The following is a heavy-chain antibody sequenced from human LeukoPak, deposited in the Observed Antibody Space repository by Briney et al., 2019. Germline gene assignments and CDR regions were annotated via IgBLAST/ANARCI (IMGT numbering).Heavy chain of an antibody. V-gene: IGHV3-30*04. CDR2: ISYDGSNK. Sequence: GRSLRLSCAASGCTFSSHAMHWVRQAPGKGLEWVALISYDGSNKYYADSVKGRFTISRDNSKNTLYLQMNSLRAEDTAVYYCANGGVVVTAIGAFDIWGQGTMVTVSS. J-gene: IGHJ3*02. CDR3: ANGGVVVTAIGAFDI. D-gene: IGHD2-21*02. CDR1: GCTFSSHA.